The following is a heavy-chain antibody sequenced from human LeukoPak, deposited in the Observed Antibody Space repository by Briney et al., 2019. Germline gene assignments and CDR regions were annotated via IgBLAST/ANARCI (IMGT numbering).Heavy chain of an antibody. Sequence: PSETLSLTCTVSGGSISSGSYYWSWIRQPAGKGLEWIGRIYTSGSTNYNPSLKSRVTISVDTSKNRFSLKLSSVTAADTAVYYCARVWRITMVRGVITDAFDIWGQGTMVTVSS. CDR2: IYTSGST. D-gene: IGHD3-10*01. CDR3: ARVWRITMVRGVITDAFDI. V-gene: IGHV4-61*02. CDR1: GGSISSGSYY. J-gene: IGHJ3*02.